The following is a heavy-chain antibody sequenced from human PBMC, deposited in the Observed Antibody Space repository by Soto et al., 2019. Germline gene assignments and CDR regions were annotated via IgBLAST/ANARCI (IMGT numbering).Heavy chain of an antibody. J-gene: IGHJ6*02. V-gene: IGHV3-30*18. CDR1: GFTFSSYG. D-gene: IGHD6-19*01. CDR3: AKGTREGNSGWFYYYYGMDV. CDR2: ISYDGSNK. Sequence: GGSLRLSCAASGFTFSSYGMHWVRQAPGKGLEWVAVISYDGSNKYYADSVKGRFTISRDNSKNTLYLQMNSLRAEDTAVYYCAKGTREGNSGWFYYYYGMDVWGQGTTVTVSS.